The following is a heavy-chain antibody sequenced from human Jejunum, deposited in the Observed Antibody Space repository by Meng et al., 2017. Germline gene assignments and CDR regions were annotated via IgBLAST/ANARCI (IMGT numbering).Heavy chain of an antibody. CDR2: ISYREST. D-gene: IGHD7-27*01. CDR1: GGSISGGPYY. CDR3: AAPDVKLALTTGDDAFDI. Sequence: SETLSLTCYVSGGSISGGPYYWAWIRQSPGKGLEWIGTISYRESTYYNPSLKSQVTISVDKSVNQIFLKKRSVTAADTAVYYCAAPDVKLALTTGDDAFDIWGQGTMVTVSS. V-gene: IGHV4-39*07. J-gene: IGHJ3*02.